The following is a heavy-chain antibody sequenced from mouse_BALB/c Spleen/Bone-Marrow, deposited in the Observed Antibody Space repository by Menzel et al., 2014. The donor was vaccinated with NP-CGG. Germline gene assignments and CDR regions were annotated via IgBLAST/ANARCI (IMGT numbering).Heavy chain of an antibody. Sequence: VQLKESGGGLVQPGGSRKLSCAASGFTFSSFGMHWVRQAPERGLEWVAYISSGSTSIFYSDTVRGRFTISRDNPKNTLFLQMTSPTSEDTAMYYCARGGNWDDFDVWGAGTTVTVSS. CDR1: GFTFSSFG. V-gene: IGHV5-17*02. CDR2: ISSGSTSI. CDR3: ARGGNWDDFDV. D-gene: IGHD4-1*01. J-gene: IGHJ1*01.